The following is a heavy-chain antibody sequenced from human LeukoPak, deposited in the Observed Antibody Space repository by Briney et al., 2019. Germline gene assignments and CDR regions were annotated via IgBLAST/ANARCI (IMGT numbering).Heavy chain of an antibody. CDR3: ARDPGIAAAGTDSTNFDY. Sequence: SVKVSCKASGGTFSSYAISWVRQSPGQGLEWMGRIIPILGIANYAQKFQGRVTITADKSTSTAYMELSSLRSEDTAVYYCARDPGIAAAGTDSTNFDYWGQGTLVTVSS. CDR2: IIPILGIA. D-gene: IGHD6-13*01. CDR1: GGTFSSYA. V-gene: IGHV1-69*04. J-gene: IGHJ4*02.